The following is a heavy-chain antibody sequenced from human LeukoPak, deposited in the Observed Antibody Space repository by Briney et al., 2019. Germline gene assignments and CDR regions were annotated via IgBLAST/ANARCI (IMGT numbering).Heavy chain of an antibody. Sequence: GASVKVSCKASGYTFTSYDINWVRQATGQGLEWMGWMNPNSGNTGYAQKFQGRVTITRDTSISTAYMELSSLRSEDTAVYYCAREKLSIAVAGSEANWFDPWGQGTLVTVS. V-gene: IGHV1-8*01. CDR1: GYTFTSYD. CDR2: MNPNSGNT. D-gene: IGHD6-19*01. J-gene: IGHJ5*02. CDR3: AREKLSIAVAGSEANWFDP.